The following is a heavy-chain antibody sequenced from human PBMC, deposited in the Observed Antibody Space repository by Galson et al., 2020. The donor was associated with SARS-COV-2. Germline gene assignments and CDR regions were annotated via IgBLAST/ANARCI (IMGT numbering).Heavy chain of an antibody. V-gene: IGHV3-13*01. D-gene: IGHD2-2*02. Sequence: GESLKISCAASGFTFSSYDMHWVRQATGKGLEWVSAIGTAGDTYYPGSVKGRFTIPSENTKNSLYLQMNSLRAGDTAVYYCARAHHTSFRTHGKLYYYYYMDVWGKGTTVTVSS. CDR1: GFTFSSYD. CDR2: IGTAGDT. J-gene: IGHJ6*03. CDR3: ARAHHTSFRTHGKLYYYYYMDV.